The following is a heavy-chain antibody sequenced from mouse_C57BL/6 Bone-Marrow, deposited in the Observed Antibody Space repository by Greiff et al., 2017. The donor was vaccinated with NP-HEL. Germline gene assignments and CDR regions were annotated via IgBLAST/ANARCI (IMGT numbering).Heavy chain of an antibody. J-gene: IGHJ1*03. CDR2: ISNKANGYTT. CDR1: GFTFTDYY. V-gene: IGHV7-3*01. Sequence: EVQRVESGGGLVQPGGSLSLSCAASGFTFTDYYMSWVRQPPGKALEWLGFISNKANGYTTEYSSPGKGRFTISRDNSHSILYLQMNALRDEDSATYYGARYQGRDWDFGGWGTGTTVTVAS. CDR3: ARYQGRDWDFGG.